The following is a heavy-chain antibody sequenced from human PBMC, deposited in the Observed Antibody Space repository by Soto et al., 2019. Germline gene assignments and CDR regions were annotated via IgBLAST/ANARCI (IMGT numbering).Heavy chain of an antibody. Sequence: EVQLVESGGGLVQPGGSLRLSCAGFGFSFSNHHMHWVRQAPGKGLEYVSGISSTGSAIYYANSVKGRFSISSHNSKNTLFLQMGDLRNEEMAVYYCATVRKTYGDYDYWRQGTLVTVSS. V-gene: IGHV3-64*01. CDR2: ISSTGSAI. CDR3: ATVRKTYGDYDY. J-gene: IGHJ4*02. D-gene: IGHD4-17*01. CDR1: GFSFSNHH.